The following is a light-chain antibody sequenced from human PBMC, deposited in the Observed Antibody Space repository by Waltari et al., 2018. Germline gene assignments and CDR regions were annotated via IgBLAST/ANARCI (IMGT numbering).Light chain of an antibody. CDR1: QSLLHNNGNTY. CDR3: MQTLQTPPT. CDR2: KVS. Sequence: DIVMTQTPLSLPVTPGEPASMSCKSSQSLLHNNGNTYLYWYLQRPGQPPRLLIYKVSNRFSGVPDRFSGTGSGTDFTLKISRVEAEDVGMYYCMQTLQTPPTFGQGTKVEIK. V-gene: IGKV2D-29*01. J-gene: IGKJ1*01.